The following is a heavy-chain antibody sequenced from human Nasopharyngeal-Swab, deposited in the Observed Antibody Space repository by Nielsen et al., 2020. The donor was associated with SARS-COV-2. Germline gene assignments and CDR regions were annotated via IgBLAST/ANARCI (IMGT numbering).Heavy chain of an antibody. V-gene: IGHV1-18*01. J-gene: IGHJ4*02. CDR1: GYTFHSFD. CDR3: ARGAGYGDYYFDY. D-gene: IGHD4-17*01. Sequence: ASVKVSCKGSGYTFHSFDVTWVRQAPGQGLEWMGWISAYNGNTNYAQKLQGRVTMTTDTSTSTAYMELRSLRSDDTAVYYCARGAGYGDYYFDYWGQGTLVTVSS. CDR2: ISAYNGNT.